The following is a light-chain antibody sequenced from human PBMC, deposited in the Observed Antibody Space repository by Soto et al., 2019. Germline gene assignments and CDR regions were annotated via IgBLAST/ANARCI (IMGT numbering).Light chain of an antibody. V-gene: IGLV2-8*01. Sequence: QSALTQPPSASGSPGQSVTISCTGTSSDVGGFNYVSWYQQHPGKAPKLMIYEVSERPSGVPDRFSGSKSGNTASLDVSGLQAEDGADYYCSSYSGSNNLIFGGGTKVTVL. CDR3: SSYSGSNNLI. CDR1: SSDVGGFNY. CDR2: EVS. J-gene: IGLJ2*01.